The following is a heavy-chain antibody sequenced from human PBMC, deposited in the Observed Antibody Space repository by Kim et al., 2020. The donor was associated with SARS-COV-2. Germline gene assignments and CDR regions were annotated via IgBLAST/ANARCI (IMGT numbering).Heavy chain of an antibody. D-gene: IGHD5-18*01. CDR3: ARQGYSYINWFVP. Sequence: YNPSLMSRVTISVDTSKNLFSLKLSSVTAADTAVYYCARQGYSYINWFVPWGQWTLVTVSS. V-gene: IGHV4-59*08. J-gene: IGHJ5*02.